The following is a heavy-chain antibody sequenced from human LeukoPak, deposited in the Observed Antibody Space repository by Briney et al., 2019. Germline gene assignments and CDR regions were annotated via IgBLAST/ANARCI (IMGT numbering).Heavy chain of an antibody. J-gene: IGHJ5*02. D-gene: IGHD3-10*01. Sequence: KPSETLSLTCTVSGGSISSYYWSWIRQPPGKGLEWIGYIYYSGSTNYNPSLKSRVTISVDTFKNQFSLKLSSVTAADTAVYYCARAHYGSGSYNWFDPWGQGTLVTVSS. CDR3: ARAHYGSGSYNWFDP. V-gene: IGHV4-59*01. CDR2: IYYSGST. CDR1: GGSISSYY.